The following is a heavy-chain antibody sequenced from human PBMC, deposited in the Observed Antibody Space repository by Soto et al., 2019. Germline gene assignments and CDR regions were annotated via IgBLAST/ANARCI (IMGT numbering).Heavy chain of an antibody. CDR2: INGDGSST. CDR3: ARGILYRYGMDV. CDR1: GFTFSSYW. Sequence: EVQLVESGGGLVQPGGSLRLSCASAGFTFSSYWMHWVRQDPGKGLVWVSRINGDGSSTFYADSVKGRFTMSRDNAENTVYLQMNSLIVDDTAVYYCARGILYRYGMDVWGQGTTVTVSS. V-gene: IGHV3-74*01. D-gene: IGHD2-15*01. J-gene: IGHJ6*02.